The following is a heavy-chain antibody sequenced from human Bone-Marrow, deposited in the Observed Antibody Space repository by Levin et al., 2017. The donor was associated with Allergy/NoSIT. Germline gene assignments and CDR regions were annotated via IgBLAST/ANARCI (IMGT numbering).Heavy chain of an antibody. CDR3: ARDRLEYYYDSSGHYYWGFDY. CDR2: INSDGSST. V-gene: IGHV3-74*01. CDR1: GFTFSTYW. D-gene: IGHD3-22*01. Sequence: SCAASGFTFSTYWMHWVRQAPGKGLVWVSRINSDGSSTSYADSVKGRFTISRDNAKNTLYLQMNSLRAEDTAVYYCARDRLEYYYDSSGHYYWGFDYWGQGTLVTVSS. J-gene: IGHJ4*02.